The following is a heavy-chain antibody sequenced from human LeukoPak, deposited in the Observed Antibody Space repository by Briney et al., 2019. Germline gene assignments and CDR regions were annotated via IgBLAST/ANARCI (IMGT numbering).Heavy chain of an antibody. Sequence: SETLSLTCAVYGGSFSGYYWSWIRQPPGKGLEWIGEINHSGSTNYNPSLKSRVTISVDTSKNQFSLKLSSVTAADTAVYYCARGNYDILTGYSTRHCYYYYMDVWGKGTTVTISS. D-gene: IGHD3-9*01. CDR1: GGSFSGYY. J-gene: IGHJ6*03. V-gene: IGHV4-34*01. CDR3: ARGNYDILTGYSTRHCYYYYMDV. CDR2: INHSGST.